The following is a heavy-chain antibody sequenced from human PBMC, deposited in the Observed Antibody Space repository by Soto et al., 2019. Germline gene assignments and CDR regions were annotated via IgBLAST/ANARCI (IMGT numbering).Heavy chain of an antibody. Sequence: QEQLVQSGAEVKKPGSSVKVSCGASGGTFSSYPINWVRQAPGQGLEWMGGIIPFFGTSNYAQKFQGRVTITADESTSTAYMELRSLRSEDTAVYYCARVGHITNYGMAVWGQGTTVTVSS. CDR3: ARVGHITNYGMAV. CDR2: IIPFFGTS. V-gene: IGHV1-69*01. J-gene: IGHJ6*02. CDR1: GGTFSSYP. D-gene: IGHD1-26*01.